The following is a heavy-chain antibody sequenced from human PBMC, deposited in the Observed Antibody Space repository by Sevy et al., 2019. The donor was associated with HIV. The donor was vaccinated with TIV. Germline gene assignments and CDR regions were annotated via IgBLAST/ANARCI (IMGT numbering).Heavy chain of an antibody. CDR1: GGTFSSYA. D-gene: IGHD2-2*01. CDR3: ARSPKIPLTSEARKSGSALFDCSSTSCYGNYFDY. Sequence: ASVKVSCKASGGTFSSYAISWVRQAPGQGLEWMGGIIPIFGTANYAQKFQGRVTITADETTSTADMGLSSLRTEDTAVNYYARSPKIPLTSEARKSGSALFDCSSTSCYGNYFDYWGQGTLVTVSS. J-gene: IGHJ4*02. V-gene: IGHV1-69*13. CDR2: IIPIFGTA.